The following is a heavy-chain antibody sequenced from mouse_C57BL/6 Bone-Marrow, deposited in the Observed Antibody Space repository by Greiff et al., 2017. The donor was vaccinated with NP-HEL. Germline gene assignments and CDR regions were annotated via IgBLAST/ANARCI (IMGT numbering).Heavy chain of an antibody. CDR1: GYTFTSYW. CDR3: ARDLYRNSFAY. V-gene: IGHV1-7*01. Sequence: QVQLQQSGAELAKPGASVKLSCKASGYTFTSYWMHWVKQRPGQGLEWIGYINPSSGYTKYNQKFKDKATLTADKSSSPAYMQLSSLPYEDSSVYYCARDLYRNSFAYWGQGTLVTVAA. D-gene: IGHD2-1*01. J-gene: IGHJ3*01. CDR2: INPSSGYT.